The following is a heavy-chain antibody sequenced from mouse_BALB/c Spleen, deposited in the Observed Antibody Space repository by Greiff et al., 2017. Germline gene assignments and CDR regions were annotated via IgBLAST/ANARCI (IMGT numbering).Heavy chain of an antibody. V-gene: IGHV1-5*01. Sequence: EVQLQQSGTVLARPGASVKMSCKASGYSFTSYWMHWVKQRPGQGLEWIGAIYPGNSDTSYNQKFKGKAKLTAVTSASTAYMELSSLTNEDSAVYYCTRSREYYDYDGFAYWGQGTLVTVSA. CDR2: IYPGNSDT. CDR1: GYSFTSYW. CDR3: TRSREYYDYDGFAY. J-gene: IGHJ3*01. D-gene: IGHD2-4*01.